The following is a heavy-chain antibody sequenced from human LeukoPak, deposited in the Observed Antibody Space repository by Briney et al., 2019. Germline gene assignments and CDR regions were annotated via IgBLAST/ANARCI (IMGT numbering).Heavy chain of an antibody. CDR2: ISGSGGTT. D-gene: IGHD5-12*01. CDR1: GFTFSSSV. Sequence: GGSLRLPCAASGFTFSSSVMTWVRQAPGKGLEWVSTISGSGGTTYYADSVKGRFTISRDNSKNTLYLEMDSLRADDTAVYSCAKDPPSVVANAFHIWGQGTMVTASS. J-gene: IGHJ3*02. V-gene: IGHV3-23*01. CDR3: AKDPPSVVANAFHI.